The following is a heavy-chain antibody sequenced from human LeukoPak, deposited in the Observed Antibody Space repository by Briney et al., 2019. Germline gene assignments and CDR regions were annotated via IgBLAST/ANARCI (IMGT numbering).Heavy chain of an antibody. V-gene: IGHV3-49*04. CDR3: SSVVDSRSYYHSAVDH. CDR1: GFTFGDFA. CDR2: IISRAYRATT. D-gene: IGHD3-22*01. J-gene: IGHJ4*02. Sequence: PGGSLRLSCTAAGFTFGDFAISWVRHAPGKWLEWIGFIISRAYRATTEYAASLKGRFTISRDDSKSIDYLHINSLKIEATAVYYCSSVVDSRSYYHSAVDHWGQGTLVTVSS.